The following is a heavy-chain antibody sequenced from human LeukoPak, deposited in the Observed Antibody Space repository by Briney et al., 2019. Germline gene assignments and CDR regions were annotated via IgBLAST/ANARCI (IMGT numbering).Heavy chain of an antibody. Sequence: ASVKVSCKASGYTFTGYCMHWVRQAPGQGLEWMGWINPNSGGTNYAQKFQGRVTMTRDTSISTAYMELSRLRSDDTAVYYCARDLSSSGGSGSWFSYYYYGMDVWGQGTTVTVSS. CDR2: INPNSGGT. CDR3: ARDLSSSGGSGSWFSYYYYGMDV. J-gene: IGHJ6*02. V-gene: IGHV1-2*02. D-gene: IGHD3-10*01. CDR1: GYTFTGYC.